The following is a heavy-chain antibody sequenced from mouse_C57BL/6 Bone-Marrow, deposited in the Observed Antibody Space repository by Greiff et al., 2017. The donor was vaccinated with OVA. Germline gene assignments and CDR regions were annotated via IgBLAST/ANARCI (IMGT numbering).Heavy chain of an antibody. CDR2: IDPSDSYT. Sequence: VQLQQPGAELVKPGASVKLSCKASGYTFTSYWMQWVKQRPGQGLEWIGEIDPSDSYTNYNQKFKGKATLTVDTSSSTAYMQLSSLTSEDSAVYYCARPGSSPWWGQGTLVTVSA. V-gene: IGHV1-50*01. CDR3: ARPGSSPW. D-gene: IGHD1-1*01. CDR1: GYTFTSYW. J-gene: IGHJ3*02.